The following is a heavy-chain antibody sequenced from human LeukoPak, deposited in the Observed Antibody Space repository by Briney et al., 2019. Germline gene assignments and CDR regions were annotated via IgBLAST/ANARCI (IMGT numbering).Heavy chain of an antibody. CDR3: ARDLLGYCSSGSCSDDDY. Sequence: GGSLTLSCAASGFTFSIHAMLWVRQPPGEGLECVASISRSSSYIYYADSVKGRFTISRDNAKNSLYLQMNRLRAEDTAVYYCARDLLGYCSSGSCSDDDYWGQGTLVTVSS. V-gene: IGHV3-21*01. J-gene: IGHJ4*02. CDR1: GFTFSIHA. D-gene: IGHD2-15*01. CDR2: ISRSSSYI.